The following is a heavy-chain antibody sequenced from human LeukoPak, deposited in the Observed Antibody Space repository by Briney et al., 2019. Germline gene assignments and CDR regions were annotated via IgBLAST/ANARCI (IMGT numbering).Heavy chain of an antibody. Sequence: GGSLRLSCAASGFTFSSYSMNWVRRAPGKGLEWVSSISSSSSYIYYADSVKGRFTISRDNAKNSLYLQMNSLRAEDTAVYYCARQLVRGFGFDYWGQGTLVTVCS. CDR3: ARQLVRGFGFDY. V-gene: IGHV3-21*01. D-gene: IGHD6-6*01. CDR2: ISSSSSYI. J-gene: IGHJ4*02. CDR1: GFTFSSYS.